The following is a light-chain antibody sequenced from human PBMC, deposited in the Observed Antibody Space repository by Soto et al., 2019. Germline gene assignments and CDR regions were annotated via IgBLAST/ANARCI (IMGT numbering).Light chain of an antibody. CDR2: DVS. CDR1: SSDVGGSNY. V-gene: IGLV2-14*01. Sequence: QSALTQPASVSGSPGQSITISCTGTSSDVGGSNYVSWYQQHPGKAPKLMLFDVSNRPSGVSTRFSGSMSANTASLTISGLQAEDEADYYCSSYISSSTLVVFGGGTKLTVL. CDR3: SSYISSSTLVV. J-gene: IGLJ2*01.